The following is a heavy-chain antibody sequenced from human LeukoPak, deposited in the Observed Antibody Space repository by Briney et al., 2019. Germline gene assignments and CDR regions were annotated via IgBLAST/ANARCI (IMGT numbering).Heavy chain of an antibody. CDR2: INPNSGGT. V-gene: IGHV1-2*06. CDR3: AREGAYDSSGGLDY. D-gene: IGHD3-22*01. Sequence: ASVKVSCKASGYTFTGYYMHWVRQAPGQGLEWMGRINPNSGGTNYAQKFKGRVTMTRDTSISTAYMELSRLRSDDTAVYYCAREGAYDSSGGLDYWGQGTLVTVSS. J-gene: IGHJ4*02. CDR1: GYTFTGYY.